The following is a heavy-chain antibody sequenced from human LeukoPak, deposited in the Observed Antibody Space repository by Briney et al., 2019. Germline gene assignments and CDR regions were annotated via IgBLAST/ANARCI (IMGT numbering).Heavy chain of an antibody. Sequence: SETLSLTCAVYGGSFSGYYWSWIRQPPGKGLEWIGEINHSGSTNYNPSLKSRVTISVDTSKNQFSLKLSSVTAADTAVYYCARLFSGWYWYFDLWGRGTLVTVSS. V-gene: IGHV4-34*01. J-gene: IGHJ2*01. CDR2: INHSGST. CDR3: ARLFSGWYWYFDL. D-gene: IGHD6-19*01. CDR1: GGSFSGYY.